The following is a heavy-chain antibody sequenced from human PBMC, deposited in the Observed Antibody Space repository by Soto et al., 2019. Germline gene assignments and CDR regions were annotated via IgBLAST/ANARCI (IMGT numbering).Heavy chain of an antibody. D-gene: IGHD3-16*02. CDR3: AREGSMITFGGVIAGPIDY. CDR2: ISAYNGNT. J-gene: IGHJ4*02. V-gene: IGHV1-18*04. Sequence: QVQLVQSGAEVKKPGASVKVSCKASGYTFTSYGISWVRQAPGQGLEWMGWISAYNGNTNYAQKLQGRGSMTTDTPTSTAYMELRSLRSDDTVVYYCAREGSMITFGGVIAGPIDYWGQGTLVTVSS. CDR1: GYTFTSYG.